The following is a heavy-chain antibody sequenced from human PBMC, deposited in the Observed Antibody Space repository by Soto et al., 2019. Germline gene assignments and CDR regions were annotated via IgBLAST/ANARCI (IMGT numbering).Heavy chain of an antibody. CDR2: IYPSEST. V-gene: IGHV4-4*07. J-gene: IGHJ4*02. D-gene: IGHD5-12*01. Sequence: PSETLSLTCTVSGGSISSYYWSWIRQPAEKGLEWIGRIYPSESTDYNPSLKSRVTISIDTSKNQFSLKVTSVTAADTAVYYCARERSEEIHSGYDIDYWGQGTLVTVSS. CDR3: ARERSEEIHSGYDIDY. CDR1: GGSISSYY.